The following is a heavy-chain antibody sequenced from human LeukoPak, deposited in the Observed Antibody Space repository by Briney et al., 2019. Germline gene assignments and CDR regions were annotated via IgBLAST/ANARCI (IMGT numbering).Heavy chain of an antibody. D-gene: IGHD6-13*01. J-gene: IGHJ4*02. CDR1: GYTFTGYY. Sequence: ASVKVSCKASGYTFTGYYMHWVRQAPGQGLEWMGWINPNSGGTNYAQKFQDRVTMTRDTSISTAYMELSRLRSDDTAVYYCARITYSRLKFFDYWGQGTLVTVSS. CDR3: ARITYSRLKFFDY. CDR2: INPNSGGT. V-gene: IGHV1-2*02.